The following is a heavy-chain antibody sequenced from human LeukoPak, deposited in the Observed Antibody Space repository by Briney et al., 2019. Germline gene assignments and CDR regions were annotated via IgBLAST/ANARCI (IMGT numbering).Heavy chain of an antibody. J-gene: IGHJ1*01. CDR2: ISHDGTTT. V-gene: IGHV3-30*18. CDR3: AKEPNAYSSGWYFQD. Sequence: HSGGSLRLSCAASGFTFSNYGMQWVRQAPGKGLEWVAVISHDGTTTFYADSVKGRFTLSRDNSKNTLGLQMDSLRAEDTAVYFCAKEPNAYSSGWYFQDWGQGTLVTVSS. CDR1: GFTFSNYG. D-gene: IGHD6-25*01.